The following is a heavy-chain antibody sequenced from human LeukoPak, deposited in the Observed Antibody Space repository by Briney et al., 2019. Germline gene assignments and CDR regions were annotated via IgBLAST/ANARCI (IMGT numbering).Heavy chain of an antibody. J-gene: IGHJ5*02. Sequence: PGGSLRLSCAASGFTFSSYWMHWVRQVPGKGLVWLSRISSDGSSTDYADSVKGRFTISRDNTKNTLYLQMNSLRVGDTAVYYCARVLAVAGSSILRSWGQGTLVTVSS. CDR2: ISSDGSST. CDR1: GFTFSSYW. V-gene: IGHV3-74*01. D-gene: IGHD6-19*01. CDR3: ARVLAVAGSSILRS.